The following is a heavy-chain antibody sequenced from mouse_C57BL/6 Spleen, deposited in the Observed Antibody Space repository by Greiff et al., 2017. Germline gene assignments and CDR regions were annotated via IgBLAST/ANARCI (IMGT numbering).Heavy chain of an antibody. J-gene: IGHJ1*03. CDR1: GFSLTSYG. CDR2: IWRGGST. V-gene: IGHV2-5*01. D-gene: IGHD1-1*01. Sequence: QVQLKESGPGLVQPSQSLSITCTVSGFSLTSYGVHWVRQSPGKGLEWLGVIWRGGSTDYNAAFMSRLSITKDNSKSQVFFKMNSLQADDTAIYYCAKNDYGSSNTTYFDVWGTGTTVTVSS. CDR3: AKNDYGSSNTTYFDV.